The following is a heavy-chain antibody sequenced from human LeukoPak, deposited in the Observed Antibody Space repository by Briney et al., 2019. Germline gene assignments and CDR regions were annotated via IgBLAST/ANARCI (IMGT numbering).Heavy chain of an antibody. Sequence: PGKSLRLSCAASGFIFNSYGMHWVRQAPGKGLEWVAVTWYDGNKRYHAESVKGRFTISRDNSKNTLYLQMNSLRAEDTAVFYCARDRGSNDPIDYWGQGTLVTVSS. V-gene: IGHV3-33*01. J-gene: IGHJ4*02. D-gene: IGHD2-15*01. CDR1: GFIFNSYG. CDR3: ARDRGSNDPIDY. CDR2: TWYDGNKR.